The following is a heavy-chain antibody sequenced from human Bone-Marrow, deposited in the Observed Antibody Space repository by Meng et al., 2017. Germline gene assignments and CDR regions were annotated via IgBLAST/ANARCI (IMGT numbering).Heavy chain of an antibody. Sequence: QVQLQESGPGLVRPSGTLSLTCTVSGGSISSSFFYWGWVRQPPGKGLEWIGSIYYTGSTYYNPSLKSRVTISIDTSKNQFSLKLSSVTAADTAVYYCARLDDTGIDYWGQGILVTVSS. CDR2: IYYTGST. D-gene: IGHD5-18*01. CDR3: ARLDDTGIDY. V-gene: IGHV4-39*01. CDR1: GGSISSSFFY. J-gene: IGHJ4*02.